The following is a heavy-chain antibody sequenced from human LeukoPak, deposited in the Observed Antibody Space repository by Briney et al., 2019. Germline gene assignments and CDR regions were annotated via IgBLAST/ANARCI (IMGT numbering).Heavy chain of an antibody. CDR3: ARVEHYYDSSGYYYAYYFDY. D-gene: IGHD3-22*01. V-gene: IGHV1-46*01. J-gene: IGHJ4*02. CDR1: GYTFTSYY. CDR2: INPSGGST. Sequence: GASVKVSCKASGYTFTSYYMHWVRQAPGQGLEWMGIINPSGGSTSYAQKFQGRVATTRDTSTSTVYMELSSLRSEDTAVYYCARVEHYYDSSGYYYAYYFDYWGQGTLVTVSS.